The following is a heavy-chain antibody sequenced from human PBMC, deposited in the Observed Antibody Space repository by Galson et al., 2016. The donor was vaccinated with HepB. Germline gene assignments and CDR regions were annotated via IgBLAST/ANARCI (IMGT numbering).Heavy chain of an antibody. CDR2: INPNSGGT. D-gene: IGHD6-13*01. Sequence: SVKVSCKASGYTFTAYYMHWVRQAPGQGLEWLGWINPNSGGTNHAQKFQGWVTMTTDTSKTTAYMDLSRLKSDDTAIYFCVRVRSRWGRLGPIDYWGQGGLLVTVSS. V-gene: IGHV1-2*04. CDR3: VRVRSRWGRLGPIDY. CDR1: GYTFTAYY. J-gene: IGHJ4*02.